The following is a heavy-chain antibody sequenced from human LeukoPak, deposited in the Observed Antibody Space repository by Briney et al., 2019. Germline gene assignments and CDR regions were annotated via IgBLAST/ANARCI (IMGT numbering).Heavy chain of an antibody. CDR3: AREWGSGYFSIGY. D-gene: IGHD5-12*01. CDR2: IWNDGSNK. CDR1: GFTFSTYG. J-gene: IGHJ4*02. Sequence: GGSLRLSCAASGFTFSTYGIHWVRQAPGKGLEWVAVIWNDGSNKFYADSVKGRFTISRDNSKNTLYLQMNSLRAEDTGVYYCAREWGSGYFSIGYWGQGTLVTVSS. V-gene: IGHV3-33*01.